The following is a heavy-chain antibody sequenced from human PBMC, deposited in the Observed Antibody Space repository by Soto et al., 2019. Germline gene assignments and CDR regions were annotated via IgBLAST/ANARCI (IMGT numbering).Heavy chain of an antibody. CDR3: ARDQKITVLLWLGEVTDAFDI. CDR1: GGSISSYY. D-gene: IGHD3-10*01. V-gene: IGHV4-4*07. CDR2: IYTSGST. J-gene: IGHJ3*02. Sequence: LSLTCTVSGGSISSYYWSWIRQPAGKGLEWIGRIYTSGSTNYNPSLKSRVTMSVDTSKNQFSLKLSSVTAADTAVYYCARDQKITVLLWLGEVTDAFDIWGRGTLVTVSS.